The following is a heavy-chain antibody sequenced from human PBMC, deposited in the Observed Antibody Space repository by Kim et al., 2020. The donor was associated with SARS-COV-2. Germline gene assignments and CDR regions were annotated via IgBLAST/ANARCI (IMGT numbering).Heavy chain of an antibody. CDR2: IIPIFGTA. CDR1: GGTFSSYA. J-gene: IGHJ3*02. D-gene: IGHD2-2*01. V-gene: IGHV1-69*13. CDR3: ARVGYQLLTLDAFDI. Sequence: SVKVSCKASGGTFSSYAISWVRQAPGQGLEWMGGIIPIFGTANYAQKFQGRVTITADESTSTAYMELSSLRSEDTAVYYCARVGYQLLTLDAFDIWGQGTMVTVSS.